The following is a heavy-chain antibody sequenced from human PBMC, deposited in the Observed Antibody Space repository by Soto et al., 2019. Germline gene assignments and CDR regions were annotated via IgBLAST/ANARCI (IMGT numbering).Heavy chain of an antibody. Sequence: ASVKVSCKASGYTFTSYGISWVRQAPGQGLEWMGWISAYNGNTNYAQKIQGRVTMTTDTSTSTAYKEQRNLKYDDTTVYYNARDNLQLERRTYFDYWGQGTLVTVSS. V-gene: IGHV1-18*01. CDR3: ARDNLQLERRTYFDY. CDR2: ISAYNGNT. J-gene: IGHJ4*02. D-gene: IGHD1-1*01. CDR1: GYTFTSYG.